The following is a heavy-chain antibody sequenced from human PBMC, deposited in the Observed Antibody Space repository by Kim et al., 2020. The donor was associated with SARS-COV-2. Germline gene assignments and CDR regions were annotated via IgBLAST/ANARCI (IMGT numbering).Heavy chain of an antibody. J-gene: IGHJ3*02. V-gene: IGHV3-30*18. D-gene: IGHD1-26*01. Sequence: GGSLRLSCAASGFTFSSYGMHWVRQAPGKGLEGVAVISYDGSNKYYADSVKGRFTISRDNSKNTLYLQMNSLRAEDTAVYYCAKDLSGSVNAFDIWGQGTMVTVSS. CDR1: GFTFSSYG. CDR3: AKDLSGSVNAFDI. CDR2: ISYDGSNK.